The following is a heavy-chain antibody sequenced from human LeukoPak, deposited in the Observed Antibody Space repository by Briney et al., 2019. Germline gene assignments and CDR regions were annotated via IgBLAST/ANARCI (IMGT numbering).Heavy chain of an antibody. CDR1: GYTFTGYY. J-gene: IGHJ6*02. CDR3: ARTHCSSTSCPYYYGMDV. D-gene: IGHD2-2*01. Sequence: ASVKVSCKASGYTFTGYYMHWVRQAPGQGLEWMGWINPNSGGTDYAQKFQGWVTMTRDMSISTAYMELSRLRSDDTAVYYCARTHCSSTSCPYYYGMDVWGQGTTVTVSS. CDR2: INPNSGGT. V-gene: IGHV1-2*04.